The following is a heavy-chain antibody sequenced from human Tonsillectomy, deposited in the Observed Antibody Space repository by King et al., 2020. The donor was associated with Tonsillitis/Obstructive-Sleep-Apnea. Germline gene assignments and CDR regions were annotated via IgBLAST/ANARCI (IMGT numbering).Heavy chain of an antibody. V-gene: IGHV3-72*01. CDR1: GFTFSDHY. Sequence: VQLVESGGGLVQPGGSLRLSCAASGFTFSDHYMDWVRQAPGKGLEWVGRTRNKAHSYTTEYAASVKGRFTISRDDSENSLYLQMNSLKTEDTAVYYWARVRTRSPVYNLDYWGQGTLVTVSS. CDR3: ARVRTRSPVYNLDY. CDR2: TRNKAHSYTT. D-gene: IGHD1-14*01. J-gene: IGHJ4*02.